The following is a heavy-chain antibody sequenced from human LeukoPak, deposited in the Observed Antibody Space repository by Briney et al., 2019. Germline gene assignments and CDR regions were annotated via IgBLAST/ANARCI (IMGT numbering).Heavy chain of an antibody. CDR3: ARGSHQWLGVFDY. D-gene: IGHD6-19*01. J-gene: IGHJ4*01. CDR1: GGSISSYY. CDR2: IYYSWST. Sequence: SETLTLTCTVSGGSISSYYWSWIRQPPGKGLEWIGYIYYSWSTNYNPSLKSRVPISVNTSKNHFSLQLNPLTTPDTAVNFFARGSHQWLGVFDYWGQGTLVTVSS. V-gene: IGHV4-59*01.